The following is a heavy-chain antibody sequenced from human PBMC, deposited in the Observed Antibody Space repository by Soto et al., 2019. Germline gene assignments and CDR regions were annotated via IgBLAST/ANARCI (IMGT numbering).Heavy chain of an antibody. J-gene: IGHJ6*02. CDR2: ISYDGSNK. CDR3: ARGTTTSAWSAMDG. V-gene: IGHV3-30-3*01. CDR1: GFTFSNNA. Sequence: QVQLVESGGGVVQPGRSLRLSCAASGFTFSNNAMDWVRQAPGKGLEWVAVISYDGSNKYIAESVKGRFTISRDNSKNALFLRMSSLRAEETAVYYCARGTTTSAWSAMDGWGHGTRLNVFS. D-gene: IGHD1-1*01.